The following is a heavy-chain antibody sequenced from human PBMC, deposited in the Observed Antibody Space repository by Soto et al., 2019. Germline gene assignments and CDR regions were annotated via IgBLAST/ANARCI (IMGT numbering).Heavy chain of an antibody. CDR2: ISAYNGNT. V-gene: IGHV1-18*04. Sequence: QVQLVQSGAEVKKPGASVKVSCKASGYTFTSYGISWVRQAPGQGLEWMGWISAYNGNTNYAQKLQGRVTMTTDTPTSTAYMELRSLSSNNTPVYYCARAGRGSGYYFDHRGQGPLVTVS. D-gene: IGHD3-22*01. CDR1: GYTFTSYG. CDR3: ARAGRGSGYYFDH. J-gene: IGHJ4*02.